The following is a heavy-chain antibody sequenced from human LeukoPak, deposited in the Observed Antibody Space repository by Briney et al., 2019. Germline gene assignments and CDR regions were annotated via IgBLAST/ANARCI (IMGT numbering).Heavy chain of an antibody. CDR3: ARVMLGYSYGYYFDY. CDR1: GGSISSYY. D-gene: IGHD5-18*01. V-gene: IGHV4-59*01. J-gene: IGHJ4*02. CDR2: IYYSGST. Sequence: SETLSLTCTVSGGSISSYYWSWIRQPPEKGPEWIGYIYYSGSTNYNPSLKSRVTLSVDTSKNQFSLKLSSVTAADTAVYYCARVMLGYSYGYYFDYWGQGTLVTVSS.